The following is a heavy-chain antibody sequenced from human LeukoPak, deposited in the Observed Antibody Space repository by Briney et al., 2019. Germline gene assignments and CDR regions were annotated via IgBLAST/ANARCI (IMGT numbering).Heavy chain of an antibody. CDR1: GGSFSGYY. V-gene: IGHV4-34*01. CDR3: ARQYYTVVTTKTKRHCYYYMDV. Sequence: SETLSLTCAVYGGSFSGYYWSWIRQPPGKGLEWIGEINHSGSTNYNPSLKSRVTISVDTSKNQFSLKLSSVTAADTAVYYCARQYYTVVTTKTKRHCYYYMDVWGKGTTVTVSS. D-gene: IGHD4-23*01. CDR2: INHSGST. J-gene: IGHJ6*03.